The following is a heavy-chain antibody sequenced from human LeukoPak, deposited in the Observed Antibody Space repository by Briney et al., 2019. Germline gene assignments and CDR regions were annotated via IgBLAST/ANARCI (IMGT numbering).Heavy chain of an antibody. V-gene: IGHV3-23*01. CDR2: ISGSGGST. J-gene: IGHJ4*02. CDR3: AKVFDGDPTFDY. CDR1: GFSFSSYA. Sequence: GGSLRLSCAASGFSFSSYAMSWVRQAPGKGLEWVSAISGSGGSTYYADSVKGRFTISRDNSKNTLYLQMNSLRAEDTAVYYCAKVFDGDPTFDYWGQGTLVTVSS. D-gene: IGHD4-17*01.